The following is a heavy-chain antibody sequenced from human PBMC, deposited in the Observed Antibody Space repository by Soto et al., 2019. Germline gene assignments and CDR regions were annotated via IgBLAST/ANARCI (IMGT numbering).Heavy chain of an antibody. CDR1: GDSFTGFW. CDR3: ARQHPLDSRVWYD. Sequence: PGESLKISCKVFGDSFTGFWNGWVRQVPGKGLEWVASIYPRDSDVRYNPSFQGQVTISADRSTTTAYLQWSSLKASDTAIYYCARQHPLDSRVWYDWGQGTLVTVSS. CDR2: IYPRDSDV. V-gene: IGHV5-51*01. D-gene: IGHD6-19*01. J-gene: IGHJ4*02.